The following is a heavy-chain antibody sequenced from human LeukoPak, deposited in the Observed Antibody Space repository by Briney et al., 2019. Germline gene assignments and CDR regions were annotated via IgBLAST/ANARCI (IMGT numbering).Heavy chain of an antibody. V-gene: IGHV3-7*01. D-gene: IGHD3-22*01. CDR3: ARDGSESTGYYYAL. Sequence: GGSLRLSCAASGFTFSNYWMSWVRQAPGKGLEWVANIKQDGTEKYYVDSVKGRFTISRDNAKNTLYLQMNSLRAEDTAVYYCARDGSESTGYYYALWGQGTLVTVSS. J-gene: IGHJ4*02. CDR2: IKQDGTEK. CDR1: GFTFSNYW.